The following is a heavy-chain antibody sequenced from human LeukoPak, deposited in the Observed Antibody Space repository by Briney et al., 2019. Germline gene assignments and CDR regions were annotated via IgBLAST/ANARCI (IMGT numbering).Heavy chain of an antibody. D-gene: IGHD3/OR15-3a*01. J-gene: IGHJ4*02. CDR1: GFTFSTYW. CDR3: AKDVAWGRMDL. V-gene: IGHV3-7*01. Sequence: GGSLRLSCAASGFTFSTYWMSWIRQAPGKGLEWVAIINQDGSQKYYVDSVKGRFTISRDNAKNSLYLQMDSLRVEDTAVYHCAKDVAWGRMDLWGQGTLATVSS. CDR2: INQDGSQK.